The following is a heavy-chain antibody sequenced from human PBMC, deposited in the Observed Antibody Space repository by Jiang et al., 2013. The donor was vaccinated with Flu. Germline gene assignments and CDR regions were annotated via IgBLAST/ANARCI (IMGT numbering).Heavy chain of an antibody. J-gene: IGHJ5*02. CDR2: INTITGEP. V-gene: IGHV7-4-1*02. CDR1: GYSFTNSA. CDR3: AREGGFTVMPFDL. D-gene: IGHD3-16*01. Sequence: QSGSELKKPGASVKVSCKTSGYSFTNSALHWVRQAPGQGLQWMGWINTITGEPKYAQGFTGRLVFSLDPSVSTTFLQIRSLKTEDTALYFCAREGGFTVMPFDLWGQGSRITVSS.